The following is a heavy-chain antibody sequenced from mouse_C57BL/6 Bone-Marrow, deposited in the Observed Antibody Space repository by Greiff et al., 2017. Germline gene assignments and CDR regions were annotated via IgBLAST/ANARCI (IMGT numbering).Heavy chain of an antibody. J-gene: IGHJ4*01. V-gene: IGHV1-4*01. CDR1: GYTFTSYS. CDR3: EKYYYYAMDY. CDR2: INPSSGYT. D-gene: IGHD2-1*01. Sequence: VQLQESGAELARPGASVKMSCKASGYTFTSYSMHWVKQRPGQGLEWIGYINPSSGYTKYNQKFKGKDTLTADKSSSPAYMQLSSLTSEDSAVYNYEKYYYYAMDYWGQGTSVTVSS.